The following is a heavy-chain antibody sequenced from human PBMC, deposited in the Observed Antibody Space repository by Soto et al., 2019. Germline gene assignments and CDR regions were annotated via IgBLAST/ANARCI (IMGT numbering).Heavy chain of an antibody. J-gene: IGHJ5*02. CDR1: EFTFSTYA. Sequence: EVQLVESGGGLVKPGGSLRLSCAASEFTFSTYAMNWVRQAPGKGLEWVSSISGSSVYIYYADSVQGRFTISRDNAKNSLYLQMNSLRAEDTAVYYCAAGGMVRQAGTTGVHNLFDPWGQGTLVTVSS. V-gene: IGHV3-21*02. CDR3: AAGGMVRQAGTTGVHNLFDP. D-gene: IGHD1-1*01. CDR2: ISGSSVYI.